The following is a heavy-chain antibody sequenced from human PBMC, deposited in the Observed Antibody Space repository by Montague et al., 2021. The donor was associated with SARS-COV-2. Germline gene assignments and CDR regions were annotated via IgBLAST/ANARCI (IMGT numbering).Heavy chain of an antibody. J-gene: IGHJ4*02. V-gene: IGHV3-9*01. CDR1: GFTFHDYA. Sequence: SLRLSCAASGFTFHDYALHWVRQVPGKGLEWVSGISWNSGSIGYGDSVKGRFTISRDNAKNFLYLQMNSLRAEDTALYYCAKDRGYYGSGSYFEYWGQGTLVTVSS. CDR2: ISWNSGSI. CDR3: AKDRGYYGSGSYFEY. D-gene: IGHD3-10*01.